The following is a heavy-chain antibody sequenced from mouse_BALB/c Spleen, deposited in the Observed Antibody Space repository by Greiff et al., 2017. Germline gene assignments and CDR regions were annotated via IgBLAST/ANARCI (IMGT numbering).Heavy chain of an antibody. Sequence: ESGPGLVKPSQSLSLTCSVTGYSITSGYYWNWIRQFPGNKLEWMGYISYDGSNNYNPSLKNRISITRDTSKNQFFLKLNSVTTEDTATYYCARGGPYDFDYWGQGTTLTVSS. CDR3: ARGGPYDFDY. CDR1: GYSITSGYY. J-gene: IGHJ2*01. D-gene: IGHD6-5*01. CDR2: ISYDGSN. V-gene: IGHV3-6*02.